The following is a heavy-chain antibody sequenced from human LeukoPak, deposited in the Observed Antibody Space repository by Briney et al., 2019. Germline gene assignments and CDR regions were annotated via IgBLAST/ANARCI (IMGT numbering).Heavy chain of an antibody. CDR3: ATDEGRFGDPSFDY. D-gene: IGHD3-10*01. V-gene: IGHV1-24*01. CDR2: FDPEDGET. J-gene: IGHJ4*02. Sequence: ASVKVSCKASGGTFSSYAISWVRQAPGQGLEWMGGFDPEDGETMYAQKFQGRVTMTEDTSTDTAYMELSSLRSEDTAVYYCATDEGRFGDPSFDYWGQGTLVTVSS. CDR1: GGTFSSYA.